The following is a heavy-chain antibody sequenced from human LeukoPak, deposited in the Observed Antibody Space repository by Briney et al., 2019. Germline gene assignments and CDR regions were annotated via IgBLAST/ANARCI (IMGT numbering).Heavy chain of an antibody. J-gene: IGHJ4*02. V-gene: IGHV1-69*01. CDR1: GGTFCSYA. Sequence: VASVKVSCKASGGTFCSYAISWVRQAPGQGLEWMGGIIPIFGTANYAQKFQGRVTITADESTSTAYMELSSLRSEDTAVYYCARNGAKYSSSWYYFDYWGQGTLVTVSS. CDR2: IIPIFGTA. CDR3: ARNGAKYSSSWYYFDY. D-gene: IGHD6-13*01.